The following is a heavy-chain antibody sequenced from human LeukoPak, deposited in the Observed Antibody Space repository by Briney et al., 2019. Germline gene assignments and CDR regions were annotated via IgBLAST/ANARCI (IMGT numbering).Heavy chain of an antibody. CDR3: AARGNTVAGTNLPFDY. J-gene: IGHJ4*02. Sequence: SETLSLTCTVSGGSLSSSSYYWGWIRQPPGKGLEWIGSIYYSGSTYYNPSLKSRVTISVDTSKNQFSLKLSSVTAADTAVYYCAARGNTVAGTNLPFDYWGQGTLVTVSS. CDR1: GGSLSSSSYY. CDR2: IYYSGST. D-gene: IGHD6-19*01. V-gene: IGHV4-39*07.